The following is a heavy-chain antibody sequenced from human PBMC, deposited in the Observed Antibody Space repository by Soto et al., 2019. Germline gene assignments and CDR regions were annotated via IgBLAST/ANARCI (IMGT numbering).Heavy chain of an antibody. CDR3: AREKQPLLGYYYYGMDV. D-gene: IGHD6-13*01. J-gene: IGHJ6*02. CDR2: INPNSGGT. CDR1: GYTFTGYY. V-gene: IGHV1-2*02. Sequence: ASVKVSCKASGYTFTGYYMHWVRQAPGQGLEWMGWINPNSGGTNYAQKFQGRVTMTRDTSISTAYMELSRLRSGDTAVYYCAREKQPLLGYYYYGMDVWGQGTTVTVSS.